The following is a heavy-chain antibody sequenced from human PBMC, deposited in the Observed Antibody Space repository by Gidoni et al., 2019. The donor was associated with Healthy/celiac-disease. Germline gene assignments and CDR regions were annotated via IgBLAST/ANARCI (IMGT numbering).Heavy chain of an antibody. V-gene: IGHV4-59*01. CDR3: ARTTVTTEYNWFDP. J-gene: IGHJ5*02. D-gene: IGHD4-17*01. CDR1: GGSISSYY. CDR2: IYYSGST. Sequence: QVQLQESGPGLVKPSETLSLTCTVSGGSISSYYWSWIRQPPGKGLEWIGYIYYSGSTNYNPSLKSRVTISVDTSKNQFSLKPSSVTAADTAVYYCARTTVTTEYNWFDPWGQGTLVTVSS.